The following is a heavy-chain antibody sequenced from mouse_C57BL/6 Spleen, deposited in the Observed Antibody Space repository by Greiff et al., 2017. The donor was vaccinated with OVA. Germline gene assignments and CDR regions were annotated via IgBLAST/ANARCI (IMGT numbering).Heavy chain of an antibody. V-gene: IGHV5-4*03. J-gene: IGHJ1*03. CDR2: ISDGGSYT. Sequence: EVMLVESGGGLVKPGGSLKLSCAASGFTFSSYAMSWVRQTPEKRLEWVATISDGGSYTYYPDNVKGRFTISRDNAKNNLYLQMSHLKSEDTAMYYCARAYDYDALYFDVWGTGTTVTVSS. CDR3: ARAYDYDALYFDV. CDR1: GFTFSSYA. D-gene: IGHD2-4*01.